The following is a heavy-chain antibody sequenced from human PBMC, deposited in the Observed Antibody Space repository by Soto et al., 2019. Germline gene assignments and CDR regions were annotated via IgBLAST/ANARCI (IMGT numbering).Heavy chain of an antibody. D-gene: IGHD4-17*01. CDR2: ISTTSSYI. CDR1: GFPFGGNR. Sequence: EVQLVESGGGLVKPGGSLGSPCEASGFPFGGNRMNWARRPPGKGLEWVSSISTTSSYIYYGDSVKGRFTISRDNAKNSLFLQMNSLRAEDTAIYYCAREGDDYGDYKRAFDIWGQGTTVTVSS. CDR3: AREGDDYGDYKRAFDI. V-gene: IGHV3-21*01. J-gene: IGHJ3*02.